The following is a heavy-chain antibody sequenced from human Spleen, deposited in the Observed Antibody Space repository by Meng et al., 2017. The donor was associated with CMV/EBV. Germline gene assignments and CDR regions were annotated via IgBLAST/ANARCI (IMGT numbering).Heavy chain of an antibody. CDR2: IIPILGIA. Sequence: SVKVSCKASGGTFSSYTISWVRQAPGQGLEWMGRIIPILGIANYAQKFQGRVTITADKSTSTAYMELSSLRSDDTAVYYCATSRDGYNALGVDYWGQGTLVTVSS. CDR3: ATSRDGYNALGVDY. J-gene: IGHJ4*02. D-gene: IGHD5-24*01. CDR1: GGTFSSYT. V-gene: IGHV1-69*02.